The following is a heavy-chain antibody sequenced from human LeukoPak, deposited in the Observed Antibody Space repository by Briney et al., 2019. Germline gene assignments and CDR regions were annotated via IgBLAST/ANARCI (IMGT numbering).Heavy chain of an antibody. CDR3: ARVAGATIWAFDY. CDR2: IKQDGSEK. V-gene: IGHV3-7*01. D-gene: IGHD1-26*01. J-gene: IGHJ4*02. Sequence: AGGSLRLSCAASGFTFSSYWRSWVRQAPGKGLEWVANIKQDGSEKYYVDSVKGRFTISRDDAKNSLYLQMNSLRAEDTAVYYCARVAGATIWAFDYWGQGTLVTVSS. CDR1: GFTFSSYW.